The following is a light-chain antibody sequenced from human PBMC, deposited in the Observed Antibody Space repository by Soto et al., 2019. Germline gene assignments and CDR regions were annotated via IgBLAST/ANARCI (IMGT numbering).Light chain of an antibody. Sequence: QSVLTQPPSASGTPGQRVTISCSGSSSNIGSNTVNWYQQLPGTAPTLLIYSNNQRPSGVPDRFSGSKSGTSASQAVNGLQSGDEADYYCAAWDDSLNGPLFGGGPKLTVL. CDR3: AAWDDSLNGPL. J-gene: IGLJ3*02. CDR1: SSNIGSNT. CDR2: SNN. V-gene: IGLV1-44*01.